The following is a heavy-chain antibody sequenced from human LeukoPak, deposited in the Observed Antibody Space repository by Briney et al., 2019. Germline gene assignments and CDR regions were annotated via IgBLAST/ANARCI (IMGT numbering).Heavy chain of an antibody. CDR2: FYNSGSS. CDR3: TRGAGWLIDY. J-gene: IGHJ4*02. CDR1: GGSISDYY. V-gene: IGHV4-59*01. Sequence: SETLSFTCTVSGGSISDYYRGWIRQPPGKGLEWIGYFYNSGSSTYNPSLKSRVTISVDTSKEQFSQKVNSVTAADTAVYYCTRGAGWLIDYWGQGILVTVSS. D-gene: IGHD3-16*01.